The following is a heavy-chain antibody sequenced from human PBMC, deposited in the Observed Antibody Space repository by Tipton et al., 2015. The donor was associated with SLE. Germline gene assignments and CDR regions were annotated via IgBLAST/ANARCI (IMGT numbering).Heavy chain of an antibody. J-gene: IGHJ6*02. CDR2: YLCGTT. Sequence: YLCGTTYYNPSLKTRVTISVDASKTQFSLRLTSVTAADTAVYYCGRAIGVHYFHVWGQGITVTVSS. CDR3: GRAIGVHYFHV. D-gene: IGHD2/OR15-2a*01. V-gene: IGHV4-30-2*04.